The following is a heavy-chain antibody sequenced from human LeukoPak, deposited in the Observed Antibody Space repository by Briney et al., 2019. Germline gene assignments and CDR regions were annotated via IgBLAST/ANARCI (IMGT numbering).Heavy chain of an antibody. V-gene: IGHV3-33*06. D-gene: IGHD6-19*01. J-gene: IGHJ4*02. CDR2: IWYDGSNK. Sequence: QPGGSLRLSCAASGFTFSSYGMHWVRQAPGKGLEWVAVIWYDGSNKYYADSVKGRFTISRDNSKNTLYLQMNSLRAEDTAVYYCAKLEVKAVAGDFDYWGQGTLVTVSS. CDR3: AKLEVKAVAGDFDY. CDR1: GFTFSSYG.